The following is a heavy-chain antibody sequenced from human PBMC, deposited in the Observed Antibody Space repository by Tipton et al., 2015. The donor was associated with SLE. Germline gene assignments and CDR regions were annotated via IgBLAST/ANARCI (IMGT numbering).Heavy chain of an antibody. J-gene: IGHJ5*02. Sequence: TLSLTCAVSGGSLTGHYWSWIRQPPGKGLEWIAEINHRGDTNHHPSLKSRVTISVDTSKNQVSLKLASVTAADTAVYYCARTSLGSVVPAAIRVYNWFDPWGHGSLVTVSS. D-gene: IGHD2-2*01. CDR1: GGSLTGHY. V-gene: IGHV4-34*01. CDR2: INHRGDT. CDR3: ARTSLGSVVPAAIRVYNWFDP.